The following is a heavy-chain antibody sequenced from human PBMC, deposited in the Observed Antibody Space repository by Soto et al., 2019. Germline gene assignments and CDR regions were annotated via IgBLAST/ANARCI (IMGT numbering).Heavy chain of an antibody. J-gene: IGHJ5*02. CDR2: LNTYGNT. Sequence: SETLSLTCTVSGDSISSYRWSWIRQPAGKGLEWIGRLNTYGNTHYNPSLKSRVTVSVDTSRNQFFLTLRSVTAADSAVYHCGRESGETWDYEASWGQGTPVTVSS. V-gene: IGHV4-4*07. CDR3: GRESGETWDYEAS. CDR1: GDSISSYR. D-gene: IGHD1-7*01.